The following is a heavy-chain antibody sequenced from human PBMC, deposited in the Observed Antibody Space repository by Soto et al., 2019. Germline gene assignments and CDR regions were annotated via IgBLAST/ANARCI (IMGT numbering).Heavy chain of an antibody. V-gene: IGHV3-33*01. CDR1: GFTFSSYG. Sequence: PGGSLRLSCAASGFTFSSYGMHWVRQAPGKGLEWVAVIWYDGSNKYYADSVKGRFTISRDNSKNTLYLQMNSLRAEDTAVYYCARGDYYDSSGPNPWDYGMDVWGQGTTVTVSS. CDR2: IWYDGSNK. CDR3: ARGDYYDSSGPNPWDYGMDV. J-gene: IGHJ6*02. D-gene: IGHD3-22*01.